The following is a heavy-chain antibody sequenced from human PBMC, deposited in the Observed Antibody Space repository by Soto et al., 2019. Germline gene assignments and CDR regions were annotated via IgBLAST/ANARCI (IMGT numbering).Heavy chain of an antibody. Sequence: SETLSLTCAVYGGSFSGYYWSWIRQPPGKGLEWIGEINHSGSTNYNPSLKSRVTISVDTSKNQFSLKLSSVTAADTAVYYCAREGAVYAIFGVVTYSDSQVPYDAFDIWGQGTMVTVSS. CDR3: AREGAVYAIFGVVTYSDSQVPYDAFDI. V-gene: IGHV4-34*01. J-gene: IGHJ3*02. CDR1: GGSFSGYY. D-gene: IGHD3-3*01. CDR2: INHSGST.